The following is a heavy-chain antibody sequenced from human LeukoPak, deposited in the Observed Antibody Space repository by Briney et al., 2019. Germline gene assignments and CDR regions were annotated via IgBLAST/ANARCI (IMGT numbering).Heavy chain of an antibody. Sequence: GGSLRLPCAASGFTFSSYDMHWVRQATGKGLEWVSAIGTAGDTYYPGSVKGRFTISRENAKNSLYLQMNSLRAGDTAVYYCARAQSDSGSTGFDYWGQGTLVTVSS. CDR1: GFTFSSYD. CDR2: IGTAGDT. D-gene: IGHD5-12*01. V-gene: IGHV3-13*04. J-gene: IGHJ4*02. CDR3: ARAQSDSGSTGFDY.